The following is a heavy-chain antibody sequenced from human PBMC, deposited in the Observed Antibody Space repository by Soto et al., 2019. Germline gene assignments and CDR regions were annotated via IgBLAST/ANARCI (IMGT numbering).Heavy chain of an antibody. V-gene: IGHV1-69*13. CDR2: IIPIFGTA. CDR3: ARSWPYYGSGSYYPFDY. CDR1: GGTFSSYA. Sequence: SVKVSCKASGGTFSSYAISWVRQAPGQGLEWMGGIIPIFGTANYAQKFQGRVTITADESTSTAYMELSSLRSEDTAVYYCARSWPYYGSGSYYPFDYWGQGTLVTVSS. J-gene: IGHJ4*02. D-gene: IGHD3-10*01.